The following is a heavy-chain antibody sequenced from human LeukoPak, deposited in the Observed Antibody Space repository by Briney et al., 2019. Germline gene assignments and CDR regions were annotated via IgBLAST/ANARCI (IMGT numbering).Heavy chain of an antibody. CDR3: VRAVHHLFYSDSSGYYGDAFDV. CDR2: IRYDGSDK. Sequence: GGSLRLSCAASGFIFSSFGIYWVRQAPGQGLEWVAFIRYDGSDKYYADSVKGRFTISRDDSKNTVYLQMSSLRAEDTAVYYRVRAVHHLFYSDSSGYYGDAFDVWGQGTVVTVSS. V-gene: IGHV3-30*02. CDR1: GFIFSSFG. D-gene: IGHD3-22*01. J-gene: IGHJ3*01.